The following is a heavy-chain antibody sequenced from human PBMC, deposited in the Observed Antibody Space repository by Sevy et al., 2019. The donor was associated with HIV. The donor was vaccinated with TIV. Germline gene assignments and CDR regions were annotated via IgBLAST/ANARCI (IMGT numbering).Heavy chain of an antibody. Sequence: ASVKVSCKASGYTFNNYYIHWVRQAPGQGLQWMGVINPTSTSTYYVQKLQGRVTMTRDMSTSTVSMDLTRLGSNATDVYYCARGGGTDRCFDYWGQGTLVTVSS. D-gene: IGHD2-15*01. V-gene: IGHV1-46*02. J-gene: IGHJ4*02. CDR1: GYTFNNYY. CDR2: INPTSTST. CDR3: ARGGGTDRCFDY.